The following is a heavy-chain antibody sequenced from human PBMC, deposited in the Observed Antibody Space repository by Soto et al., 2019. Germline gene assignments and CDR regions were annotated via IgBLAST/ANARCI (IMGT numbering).Heavy chain of an antibody. D-gene: IGHD3-3*01. CDR2: IKQDGSEK. J-gene: IGHJ5*02. V-gene: IGHV3-7*03. CDR1: GFIFSSYW. CDR3: ARHYYYDFWSGYQNNWFDP. Sequence: GGSLRLSCAASGFIFSSYWMSWVRQAPGKGLEWVANIKQDGSEKYYVDPVKGRFTISRDNAKNSLFLQMSSLRAEDTAVYYCARHYYYDFWSGYQNNWFDPWGQGTLVTVSS.